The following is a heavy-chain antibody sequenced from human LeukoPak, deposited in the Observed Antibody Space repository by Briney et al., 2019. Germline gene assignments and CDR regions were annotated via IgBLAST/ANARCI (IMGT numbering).Heavy chain of an antibody. V-gene: IGHV3-23*01. J-gene: IGHJ4*02. Sequence: GGSLRLSCAASGFTFSSYAMSWVRQAPGKGLEWVSAINGSGGSTYYADSVKGRFTISRDNSKNTLYLQMNSLRAEDTAVYYCAKGPQRIITGTPHYWGQGTLVTVSS. CDR3: AKGPQRIITGTPHY. D-gene: IGHD1-20*01. CDR1: GFTFSSYA. CDR2: INGSGGST.